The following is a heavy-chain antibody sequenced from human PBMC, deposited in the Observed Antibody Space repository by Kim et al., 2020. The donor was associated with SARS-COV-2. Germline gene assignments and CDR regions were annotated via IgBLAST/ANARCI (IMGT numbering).Heavy chain of an antibody. CDR2: INPSGGST. CDR1: GYTFTSYY. CDR3: ARDGYSSGWYAY. D-gene: IGHD6-19*01. J-gene: IGHJ4*02. V-gene: IGHV1-46*01. Sequence: ASVKVSCKASGYTFTSYYMHRVRQAPGQGREWMGIINPSGGSTSYAQKFQGRVTMTRDTSTSTVYMELSSLRSEDTAVYYCARDGYSSGWYAYCGQGTLVTVSS.